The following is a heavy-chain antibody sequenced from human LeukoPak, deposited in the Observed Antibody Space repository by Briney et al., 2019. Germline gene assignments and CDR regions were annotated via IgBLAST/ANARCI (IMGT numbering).Heavy chain of an antibody. V-gene: IGHV3-23*01. Sequence: GSLRLSCAASGFTFSSYAMSWVRQAPGKGLEWVSAISGSGGSTYYADSVKGRFTISRDNSKNTLYLQMNSLRAEDTAVYYCAKGGAPRRDFDYWGQGTLVTVSS. J-gene: IGHJ4*02. D-gene: IGHD4/OR15-4a*01. CDR1: GFTFSSYA. CDR2: ISGSGGST. CDR3: AKGGAPRRDFDY.